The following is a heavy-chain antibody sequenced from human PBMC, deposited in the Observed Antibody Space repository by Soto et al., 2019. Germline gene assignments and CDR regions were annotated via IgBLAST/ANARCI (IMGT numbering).Heavy chain of an antibody. Sequence: PGGSLRLSCAASGFSFSSHGMHWVRQAPGKGLEWVAVMSYDGNNKYYADSVKGRFTISRDNSKNTLYLQMNSLRAEDTALYYCAKDCGYRYGSLCHYWGQGTLVTVSS. CDR1: GFSFSSHG. V-gene: IGHV3-30*18. J-gene: IGHJ4*02. CDR3: AKDCGYRYGSLCHY. CDR2: MSYDGNNK. D-gene: IGHD5-12*01.